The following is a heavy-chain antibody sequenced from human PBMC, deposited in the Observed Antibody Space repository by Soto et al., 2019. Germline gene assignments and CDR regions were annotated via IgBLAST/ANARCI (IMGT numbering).Heavy chain of an antibody. Sequence: GGSLRLSCAASGFTFSDYYMNWVRQAPGKGLEWVSYISSSGSTIYYADSVKGRFTISRDNAKNSLYLQMNSLRAEDTAVYYCARGYCSGGSCGMDVWGQGTTVTVSS. CDR1: GFTFSDYY. CDR2: ISSSGSTI. J-gene: IGHJ6*02. D-gene: IGHD2-15*01. CDR3: ARGYCSGGSCGMDV. V-gene: IGHV3-11*04.